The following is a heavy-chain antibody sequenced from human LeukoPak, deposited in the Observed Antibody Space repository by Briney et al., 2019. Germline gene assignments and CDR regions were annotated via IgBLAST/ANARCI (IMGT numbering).Heavy chain of an antibody. V-gene: IGHV3-48*01. CDR3: ARGSSMGITIFGVVIHPGTYYYMDV. Sequence: GGSLRLSCAASGFTFSSYSMNWVRQAPGKGLEWVSYISSSSSTIYYADSVKDRFTISRDNAKNSLYLQMNSLRAEDTAVYYCARGSSMGITIFGVVIHPGTYYYMDVWGKGTTVTVSS. D-gene: IGHD3-3*01. CDR1: GFTFSSYS. CDR2: ISSSSSTI. J-gene: IGHJ6*03.